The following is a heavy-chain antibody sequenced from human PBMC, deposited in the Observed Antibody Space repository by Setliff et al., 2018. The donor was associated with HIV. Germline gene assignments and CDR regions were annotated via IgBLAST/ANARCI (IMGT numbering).Heavy chain of an antibody. CDR2: IHHSGTA. V-gene: IGHV4-39*01. J-gene: IGHJ4*02. CDR1: GGSISSGSYY. Sequence: SETLSLTCTVSGGSISSGSYYWGWIRQPPGKGLEWIGSIHHSGTAYDNPSLKSRVTISVDPSKNQILLRLSSVTAADTAVYYCARLSGGMVPNYWGQGTLVTVSS. CDR3: ARLSGGMVPNY. D-gene: IGHD3-10*01.